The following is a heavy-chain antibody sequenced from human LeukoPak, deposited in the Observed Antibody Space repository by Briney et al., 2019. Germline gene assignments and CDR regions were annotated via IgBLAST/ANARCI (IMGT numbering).Heavy chain of an antibody. CDR2: ISSSSSYT. CDR1: GFTFSDYY. J-gene: IGHJ3*02. D-gene: IGHD4-17*01. CDR3: ARHDGVDAFDI. Sequence: GGSLRLSCAASGFTFSDYYMSWIRQAPGKGLEWVSYISSSSSYTNYADFVKGRFTISRDNAKNSLYLQMNSLRAEDTAVYYCARHDGVDAFDIWGQGTMVTVSS. V-gene: IGHV3-11*06.